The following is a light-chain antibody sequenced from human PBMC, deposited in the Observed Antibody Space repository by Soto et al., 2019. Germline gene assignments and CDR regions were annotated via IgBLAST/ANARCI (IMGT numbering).Light chain of an antibody. Sequence: SYELTQPPSVSVAPGQTARITCGGNNSGSKSVHWYQQKPGQATVLVVYDDSDRPSGIPERFSGSNSGNTATLTISRVEAGDEADYYCQVWDSSSDHRGVFGGGTKVTVL. J-gene: IGLJ3*02. CDR3: QVWDSSSDHRGV. CDR2: DDS. V-gene: IGLV3-21*02. CDR1: NSGSKS.